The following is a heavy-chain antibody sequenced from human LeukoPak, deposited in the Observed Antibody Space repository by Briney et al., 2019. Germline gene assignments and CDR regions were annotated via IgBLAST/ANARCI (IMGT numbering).Heavy chain of an antibody. Sequence: GGPLRLSCAASGFTFSNYWMSWVRRAPGKGLEWVANIKQDGSETYYVDSVRGRFTISRDNAKNSLYLQMNSLRADDTAIYYCARDFWGAYRVDFYDYRGQGALVTVSS. D-gene: IGHD3-3*01. CDR1: GFTFSNYW. CDR3: ARDFWGAYRVDFYDY. CDR2: IKQDGSET. J-gene: IGHJ4*02. V-gene: IGHV3-7*01.